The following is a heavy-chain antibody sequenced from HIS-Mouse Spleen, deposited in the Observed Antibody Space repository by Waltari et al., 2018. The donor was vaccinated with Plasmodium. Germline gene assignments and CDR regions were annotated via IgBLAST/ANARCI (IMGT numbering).Heavy chain of an antibody. Sequence: QVQLVQSGAAGKRPGASVKVSCKASGYPFSRSGISWVRQDPGQGVVWLGWLSGYKGTTNFGKKGEGKDPMTTDTATSTANKEARSLISDDTAGYYGARLLPWVHGHVEYWGQGTLGTVSS. J-gene: IGHJ4*02. CDR3: ARLLPWVHGHVEY. D-gene: IGHD1-26*01. V-gene: IGHV1-18*01. CDR1: GYPFSRSG. CDR2: LSGYKGTT.